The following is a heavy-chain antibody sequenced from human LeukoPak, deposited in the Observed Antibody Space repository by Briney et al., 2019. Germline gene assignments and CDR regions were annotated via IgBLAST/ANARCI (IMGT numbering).Heavy chain of an antibody. J-gene: IGHJ4*02. Sequence: SETLSLTCAVYGGSFSGYYWSWIRQPPGKGLEWIGEINHSGSTNYNPSLKSRVTISVDTSKNQFSLKLSSVTAADTAVYYCARGGYSYGYYFDYWGQGTLVTVSS. D-gene: IGHD5-18*01. CDR2: INHSGST. CDR3: ARGGYSYGYYFDY. V-gene: IGHV4-34*01. CDR1: GGSFSGYY.